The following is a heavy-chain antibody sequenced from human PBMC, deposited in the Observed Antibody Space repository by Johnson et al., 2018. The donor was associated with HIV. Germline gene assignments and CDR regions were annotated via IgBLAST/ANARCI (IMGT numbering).Heavy chain of an antibody. CDR3: AKDTTFSSSHAFDI. V-gene: IGHV3-23*04. CDR2: ISGSGGST. D-gene: IGHD6-6*01. Sequence: EVQLVESGGGLVQPGGSLRLSCAASGFTFSSYAMSWVRQAPGKGLEWVSAISGSGGSTYYADSVKGRFTFSRDNAKNSLDLQMNSLRAEDTALYYCAKDTTFSSSHAFDIWGQGTMVTVSS. J-gene: IGHJ3*02. CDR1: GFTFSSYA.